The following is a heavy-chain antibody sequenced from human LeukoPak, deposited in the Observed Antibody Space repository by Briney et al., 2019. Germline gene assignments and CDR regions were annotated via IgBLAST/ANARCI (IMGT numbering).Heavy chain of an antibody. V-gene: IGHV5-10-1*01. Sequence: GESLKISCEGSGYSFTSYWISWVRQMPGKGLEWMGRIDPSDSYTNYSPSFQGHVTISADKSISTAYLQWSSLKASDTAMYYCARLYCSGGSCYYVFDYWGQGTLVTVSS. J-gene: IGHJ4*02. CDR2: IDPSDSYT. CDR1: GYSFTSYW. D-gene: IGHD2-15*01. CDR3: ARLYCSGGSCYYVFDY.